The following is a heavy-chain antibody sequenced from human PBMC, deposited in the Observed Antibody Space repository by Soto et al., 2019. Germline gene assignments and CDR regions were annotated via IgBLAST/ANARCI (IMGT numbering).Heavy chain of an antibody. Sequence: SVPMSVTCSVSDGSSSSYYWSRIRQTPGKGLEWIGYIYYSGSTNYNPSLKSRVTISVDTSKNQFSLKLSSVTAADTAVYYCALLGIAAAGASSNWFDPWGQGTLVTVSS. CDR2: IYYSGST. D-gene: IGHD6-13*01. CDR1: DGSSSSYY. J-gene: IGHJ5*02. V-gene: IGHV4-59*08. CDR3: ALLGIAAAGASSNWFDP.